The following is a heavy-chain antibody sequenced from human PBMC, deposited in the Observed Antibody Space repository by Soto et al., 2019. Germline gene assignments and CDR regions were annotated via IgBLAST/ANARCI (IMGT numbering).Heavy chain of an antibody. D-gene: IGHD3-3*01. CDR2: IYWDDDK. Sequence: QITLKESGPTLVKPTQTLTLTCTFSGFSLSTSGVGVGWIRQPPGKALKWLALIYWDDDKRYSPSLKSRLTSTKDTSKNQVVLTMTNMDPVDTATYYCAHKRGYYDFWSGYAPWGQGTLVTVSS. CDR1: GFSLSTSGVG. J-gene: IGHJ5*02. V-gene: IGHV2-5*02. CDR3: AHKRGYYDFWSGYAP.